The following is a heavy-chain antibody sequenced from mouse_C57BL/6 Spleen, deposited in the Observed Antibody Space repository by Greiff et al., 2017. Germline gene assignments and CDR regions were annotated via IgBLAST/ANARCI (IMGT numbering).Heavy chain of an antibody. Sequence: QVQLQQSGAELVRPGASVKLSCKASGYTFTDYYINWVKQRPGQGLEWIARIYPGSGNTYYNEKFKGKATLTAEKSSSTAYMQLSSLTSEDSAVYFCARGSWDDGGYFDVWGTGTTVTVSS. CDR1: GYTFTDYY. CDR3: ARGSWDDGGYFDV. J-gene: IGHJ1*03. V-gene: IGHV1-76*01. CDR2: IYPGSGNT. D-gene: IGHD4-1*01.